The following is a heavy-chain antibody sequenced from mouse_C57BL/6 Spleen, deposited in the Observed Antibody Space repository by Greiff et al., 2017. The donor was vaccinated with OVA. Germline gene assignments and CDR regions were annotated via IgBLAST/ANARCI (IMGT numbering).Heavy chain of an antibody. Sequence: VQLQQPGAELVRPGTSVKLSCKASGYTFTSYWMHWVKQRPGQGLEWIGVIDPSDSYTNYNQKFKGKATLTVDTSSSTAYMQLSSLTSEDSAVYYCAREIYYGSDYYAMDYWGQGTSVTVSS. CDR1: GYTFTSYW. D-gene: IGHD1-1*01. CDR3: AREIYYGSDYYAMDY. V-gene: IGHV1-59*01. CDR2: IDPSDSYT. J-gene: IGHJ4*01.